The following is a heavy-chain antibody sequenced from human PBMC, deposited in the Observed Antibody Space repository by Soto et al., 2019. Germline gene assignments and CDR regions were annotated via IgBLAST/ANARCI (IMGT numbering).Heavy chain of an antibody. D-gene: IGHD3-9*01. CDR2: IYYSGST. CDR1: GGSISIGGYS. Sequence: SETLTVTCTVSGGSISIGGYSWSWIRQHPGKGREWIGYIYYSGSTYYNPSLKSRVTISVDTSKNQFSLKLSSVTAADTAVYYCARGHDILTGYYFPSGGMDVWGQGTTVTVSS. V-gene: IGHV4-31*03. J-gene: IGHJ6*01. CDR3: ARGHDILTGYYFPSGGMDV.